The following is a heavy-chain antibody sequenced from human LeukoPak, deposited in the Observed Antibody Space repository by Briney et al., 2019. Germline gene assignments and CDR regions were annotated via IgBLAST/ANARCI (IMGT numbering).Heavy chain of an antibody. CDR3: AKPEWAGTPINYYFDY. CDR2: ISGSGDTT. D-gene: IGHD6-19*01. J-gene: IGHJ4*02. CDR1: GFTFSNYA. V-gene: IGHV3-23*01. Sequence: GGSLRLSCAASGFTFSNYAMSWVRQAPGKGLEWVSAISGSGDTTYYADSVKGRFTISRDNSKNTLSLQMNSLRAEDTAVYYCAKPEWAGTPINYYFDYWGQGTLVTASS.